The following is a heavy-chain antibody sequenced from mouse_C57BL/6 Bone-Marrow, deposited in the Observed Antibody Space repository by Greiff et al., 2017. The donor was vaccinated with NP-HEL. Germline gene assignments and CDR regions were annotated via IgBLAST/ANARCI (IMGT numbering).Heavy chain of an antibody. Sequence: EVHLVESGGGLVQPGESLKLSCESSEYEFPSHDMPWVRKTPEKRLELVASINSDGGSTYYPDTMERRFTISRDNPKKTLYLQMSCLRSEDTALYDCERNDGFYYYAMDYWGQGTSVTVSS. CDR3: ERNDGFYYYAMDY. V-gene: IGHV5-2*01. J-gene: IGHJ4*01. D-gene: IGHD2-3*01. CDR2: INSDGGST. CDR1: EYEFPSHD.